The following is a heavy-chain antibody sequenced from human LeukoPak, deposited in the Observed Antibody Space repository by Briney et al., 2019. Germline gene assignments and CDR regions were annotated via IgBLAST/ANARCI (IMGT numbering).Heavy chain of an antibody. Sequence: ASVKVSCKASGYAFTGYYIHWVRQAPGQGLEWMGWINPHSGATNYPQKFQGRVTMTRDTSITTAYMELIRLRSDDTAVYYCAREKTDYDYVWGSRPFLAFDIWGQGTMVTVSS. J-gene: IGHJ3*02. CDR3: AREKTDYDYVWGSRPFLAFDI. D-gene: IGHD3-16*01. CDR2: INPHSGAT. CDR1: GYAFTGYY. V-gene: IGHV1-2*02.